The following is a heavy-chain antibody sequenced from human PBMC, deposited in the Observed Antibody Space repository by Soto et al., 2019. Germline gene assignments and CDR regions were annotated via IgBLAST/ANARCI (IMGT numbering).Heavy chain of an antibody. CDR1: GSSISGFC. CDR3: VRDGTKTLRDWFDH. V-gene: IGHV4-4*07. D-gene: IGHD1-1*01. Sequence: KAXETRSLTCTVAGSSISGFCWSWIRKSAGKGLEWIGRIYATGTTDYNPSLKSRVMMSVDTSKKQFSLKLRSVTAADTAVYYCVRDGTKTLRDWFDHWGHGISVTVSS. CDR2: IYATGTT. J-gene: IGHJ5*02.